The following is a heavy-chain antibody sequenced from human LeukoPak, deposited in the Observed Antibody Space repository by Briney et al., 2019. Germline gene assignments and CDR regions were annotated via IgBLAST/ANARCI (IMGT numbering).Heavy chain of an antibody. Sequence: GASVKVSCKASGYTFTSYAMNWVRLAPGQGLEWMGWINTNTGNRTYAQGFTGRFVFSLDTSVSTAYLQISSLKAEDTAVYYCARDIPTYSRYNWFDPWGQGTLVTVSS. CDR1: GYTFTSYA. V-gene: IGHV7-4-1*02. D-gene: IGHD2-15*01. J-gene: IGHJ5*02. CDR2: INTNTGNR. CDR3: ARDIPTYSRYNWFDP.